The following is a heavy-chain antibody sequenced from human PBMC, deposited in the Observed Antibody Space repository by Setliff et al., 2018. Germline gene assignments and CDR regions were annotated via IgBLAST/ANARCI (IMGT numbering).Heavy chain of an antibody. V-gene: IGHV3-74*01. J-gene: IGHJ6*02. CDR1: GFTFSSYW. CDR3: ARDYVLRYFDRPHTLWSYYYYGMDV. Sequence: GGSLRLSCAASGFTFSSYWMHWVRQAPGKGLVWVSRINSDRSSTSYTDSVKGRFTISRDNDKNTLYLQMNSLSAEDTAVYYCARDYVLRYFDRPHTLWSYYYYGMDVWGQGTTVTVSS. D-gene: IGHD3-9*01. CDR2: INSDRSST.